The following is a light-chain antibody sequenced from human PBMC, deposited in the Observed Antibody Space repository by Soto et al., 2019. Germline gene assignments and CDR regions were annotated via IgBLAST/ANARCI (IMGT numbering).Light chain of an antibody. CDR1: QNIKNY. CDR3: QQANSFTIT. Sequence: DIQMTQSPSSLFASVGDRVSITCRASQNIKNYLNWYQQKPGKAPKLLIYAASRLQSGVPSRFSGRGAGTDCTRTISSLQHEDVSTSYCQQANSFTITFGQGTRLEIK. V-gene: IGKV1-39*01. CDR2: AAS. J-gene: IGKJ5*01.